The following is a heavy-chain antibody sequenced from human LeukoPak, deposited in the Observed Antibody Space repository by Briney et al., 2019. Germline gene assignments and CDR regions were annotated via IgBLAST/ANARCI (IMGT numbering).Heavy chain of an antibody. Sequence: GGSLRLSCAASGFTFSSYSMNWVRQAPGKGLEWVSYISSSSTIYYADSVKGRFTISRDNAKNSLYLQMNSLRAEDTAVYYCARDGDYDSSHFDYWGQGTLVTVSS. J-gene: IGHJ4*02. CDR1: GFTFSSYS. V-gene: IGHV3-48*04. CDR3: ARDGDYDSSHFDY. CDR2: ISSSSTI. D-gene: IGHD3-22*01.